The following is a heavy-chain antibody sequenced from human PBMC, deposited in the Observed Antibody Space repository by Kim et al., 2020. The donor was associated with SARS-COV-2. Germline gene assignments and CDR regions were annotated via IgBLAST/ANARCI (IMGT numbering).Heavy chain of an antibody. D-gene: IGHD1-1*01. CDR2: ISNDGSKN. CDR3: ANSFLNWNRENGAFDI. CDR1: GFTFETYG. V-gene: IGHV3-30*18. Sequence: GGSLRLSCAASGFTFETYGMHWVRQAPGKGLEWVAVISNDGSKNYHIDSVRGRFTISRDNSKNTLYLQMNSLRAEDTAVYYCANSFLNWNRENGAFDIWGQGTMVTVSS. J-gene: IGHJ3*02.